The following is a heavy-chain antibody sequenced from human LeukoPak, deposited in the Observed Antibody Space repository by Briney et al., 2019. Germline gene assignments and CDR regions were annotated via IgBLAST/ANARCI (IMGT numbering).Heavy chain of an antibody. D-gene: IGHD2-2*01. J-gene: IGHJ5*02. CDR2: INPNSGGT. CDR1: GYTFTGYY. CDR3: ARDSIVVVPAAMQGYNWFDP. V-gene: IGHV1-2*02. Sequence: ASVKVSCRASGYTFTGYYMHWVRQAPGQGLEWMGSINPNSGGTNYAQKFQGRVTMTRDTSISTAYMELSRLRSDDTAVYYCARDSIVVVPAAMQGYNWFDPWGQGTLVTVSS.